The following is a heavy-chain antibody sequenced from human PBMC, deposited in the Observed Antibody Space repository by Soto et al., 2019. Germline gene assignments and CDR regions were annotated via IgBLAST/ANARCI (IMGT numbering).Heavy chain of an antibody. D-gene: IGHD6-19*01. J-gene: IGHJ4*02. V-gene: IGHV1-18*01. Sequence: QVQLVQSGAEVKKRGASVKVSCKASGYMFNSYGMSWLRQAPGQGLEWIGWISGYNGKTDLAQKFQGRVTMTTEASTSSVYMELTSLRFVDTALYYCARDETYTAGWYFERWGQGTLVTVPS. CDR2: ISGYNGKT. CDR3: ARDETYTAGWYFER. CDR1: GYMFNSYG.